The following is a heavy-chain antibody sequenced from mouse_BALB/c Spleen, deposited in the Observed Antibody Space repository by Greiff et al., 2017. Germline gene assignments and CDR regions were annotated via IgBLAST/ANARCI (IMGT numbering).Heavy chain of an antibody. D-gene: IGHD4-1*01. V-gene: IGHV2-9*02. CDR3: ARAKLGQQRYYFDC. CDR2: IWAGGST. J-gene: IGHJ2*01. Sequence: VQVVESGPGLVAPSQSLSITCTVSGFSLTSYGVHWVRQPPGKGLEWLGVIWAGGSTNYNSALMSRLSISKDNSKSQVFLKMNSLQTDDTAMYYCARAKLGQQRYYFDCWGKGTTLTVSS. CDR1: GFSLTSYG.